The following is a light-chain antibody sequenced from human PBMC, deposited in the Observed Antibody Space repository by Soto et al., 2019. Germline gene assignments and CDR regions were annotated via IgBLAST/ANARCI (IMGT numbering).Light chain of an antibody. CDR1: SSNIGTNT. J-gene: IGLJ2*01. V-gene: IGLV1-44*01. CDR3: ATWDDSLKGVV. CDR2: SNY. Sequence: QSVLTQPPSASGTPGQRVSISCSGGSSNIGTNTVNWYQHLPGTAPKLLIFSNYERPSGVPDRFSGSKSATSASLAISGLQCDDEADYYCATWDDSLKGVVFGGGTKLTVL.